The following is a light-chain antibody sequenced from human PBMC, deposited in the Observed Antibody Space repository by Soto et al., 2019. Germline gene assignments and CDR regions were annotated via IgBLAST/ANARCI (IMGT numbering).Light chain of an antibody. CDR3: QQYSSLPHT. CDR2: GVS. Sequence: ESVLTQSPATLSLSPGERATPSCRASQSVSNSFFAWYQQKPGQAPRLLIYGVSSRATGIPDRFSGSGSGTDFTLTISRLEPEDFVVYYCQQYSSLPHTFGQGTKLEVK. J-gene: IGKJ2*01. V-gene: IGKV3-20*01. CDR1: QSVSNSF.